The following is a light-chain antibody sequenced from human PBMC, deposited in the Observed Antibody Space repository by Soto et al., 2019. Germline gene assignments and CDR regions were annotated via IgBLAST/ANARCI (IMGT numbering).Light chain of an antibody. V-gene: IGKV3-15*01. J-gene: IGKJ3*01. Sequence: EVVMTQSPATLSVSPGERVNLSCRARESVHRNLAWYQQKPGQGPSLLIYYASTRATGDPDRFTGSGSGTEFTLTISSLQSEDFGVYHCQHYSNWPPTFGPGTKVEIK. CDR2: YAS. CDR1: ESVHRN. CDR3: QHYSNWPPT.